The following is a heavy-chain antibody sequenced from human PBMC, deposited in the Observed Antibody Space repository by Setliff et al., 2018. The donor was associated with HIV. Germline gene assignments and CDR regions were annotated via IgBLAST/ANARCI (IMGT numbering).Heavy chain of an antibody. Sequence: SETLSLTCSVSGYSISSGYYWSRVRQPPGKGLEWIATIHHSGTTYYNPSLKSLVTISVDTSKNHFSLNVNSVTAADTAVYSCARYVSSGFYFDFWGQGTLVTVSS. D-gene: IGHD3-22*01. CDR2: IHHSGTT. J-gene: IGHJ4*02. CDR1: GYSISSGYY. V-gene: IGHV4-38-2*02. CDR3: ARYVSSGFYFDF.